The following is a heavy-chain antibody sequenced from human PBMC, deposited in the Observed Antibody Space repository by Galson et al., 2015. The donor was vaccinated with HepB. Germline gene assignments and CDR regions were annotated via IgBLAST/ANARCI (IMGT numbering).Heavy chain of an antibody. Sequence: SLRLSCAASGFTVSSNYMTWVRQAPGRGLEWVSSIYSGGETYYADSVKGRFATSRDNSKNTLYLQMNSLRAEDTAVYYCASDGPNSGGWYVHWGQGALVTVSS. V-gene: IGHV3-53*01. CDR1: GFTVSSNY. CDR3: ASDGPNSGGWYVH. D-gene: IGHD6-19*01. CDR2: IYSGGET. J-gene: IGHJ4*02.